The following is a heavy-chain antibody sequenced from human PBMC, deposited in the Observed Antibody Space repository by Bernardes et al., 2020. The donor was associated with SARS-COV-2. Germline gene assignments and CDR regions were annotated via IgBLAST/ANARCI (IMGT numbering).Heavy chain of an antibody. Sequence: GGSLRLSCAASGFTFSDYYMSWIRQAPGKGLEWVSYISSSGSTIYYADSVKGRFTISRDNAKNSLYLQMNSLRAEDTAVYYCASGGRYDFWSGYYTDYWGQGTLVTVSS. J-gene: IGHJ4*02. V-gene: IGHV3-11*01. D-gene: IGHD3-3*01. CDR3: ASGGRYDFWSGYYTDY. CDR1: GFTFSDYY. CDR2: ISSSGSTI.